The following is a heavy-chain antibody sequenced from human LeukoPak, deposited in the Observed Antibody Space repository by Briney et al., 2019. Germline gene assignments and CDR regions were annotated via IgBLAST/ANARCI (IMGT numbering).Heavy chain of an antibody. D-gene: IGHD3-22*01. V-gene: IGHV5-51*01. Sequence: GESLKISCKGSGYSFTSYWIGWVRQMPGKGLEWMGIIYPGDSDTRYSPSFQGQVTISADKSISTAYLQWSSLKASDTAMYYCARRGRGNYYDSSGYYGPVVYWGQGTLVTVSS. CDR2: IYPGDSDT. CDR1: GYSFTSYW. CDR3: ARRGRGNYYDSSGYYGPVVY. J-gene: IGHJ4*02.